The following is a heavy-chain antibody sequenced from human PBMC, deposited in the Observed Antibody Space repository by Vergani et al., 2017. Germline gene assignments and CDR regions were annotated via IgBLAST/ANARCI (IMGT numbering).Heavy chain of an antibody. J-gene: IGHJ4*02. V-gene: IGHV1-18*01. CDR2: ISAYNGNT. D-gene: IGHD2-2*01. Sequence: QVQLAQSGAEVKKPGASVKVSCKASGYTFTSYGISWVRQAPGQGLEWMGWISAYNGNTNYAQKLQGRVTMTTDTSTSTAYMELRSLRSDDTAVYYCARIMCSSTSCYQEAYYFDYWGQGTLVTVSS. CDR1: GYTFTSYG. CDR3: ARIMCSSTSCYQEAYYFDY.